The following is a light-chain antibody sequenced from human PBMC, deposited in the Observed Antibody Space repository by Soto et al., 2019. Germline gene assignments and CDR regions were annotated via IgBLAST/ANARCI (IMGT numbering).Light chain of an antibody. Sequence: QSLLSHAPSLSGTPGQRVTITCSGSSSNIGRNSVNWYQHLPGTAPKLLTHGNNHRPSGVPDRFSGSKSGTSASLAISGLQPEDEADYCCVAWDDSLNEYVFGDGTKVTVL. J-gene: IGLJ1*01. V-gene: IGLV1-44*01. CDR3: VAWDDSLNEYV. CDR1: SSNIGRNS. CDR2: GNN.